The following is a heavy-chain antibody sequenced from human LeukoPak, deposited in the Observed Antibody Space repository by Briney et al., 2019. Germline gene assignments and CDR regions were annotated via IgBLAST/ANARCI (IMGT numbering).Heavy chain of an antibody. CDR3: ASEHGRFDY. CDR2: IIPILGIA. CDR1: GGTYSSYA. Sequence: ASVKVSCKASGGTYSSYAISWVRQAPGQGLEWMGRIIPILGIANYAQKFQGRVTITADKSTSTAYMELSSLRSEDTAVYYCASEHGRFDYWGQGTLVTVSS. V-gene: IGHV1-69*04. J-gene: IGHJ4*02.